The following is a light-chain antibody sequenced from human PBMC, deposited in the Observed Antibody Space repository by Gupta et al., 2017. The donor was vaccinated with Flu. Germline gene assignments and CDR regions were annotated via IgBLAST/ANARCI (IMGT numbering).Light chain of an antibody. V-gene: IGLV1-40*01. CDR1: SSDIGAGYD. Sequence: QSVLAQPPSVSGAPGQRVTISCPGSSSDIGAGYDVHWYQQLPGTAPKLLIYGNINRPPGVPDRFSGSKSGTSASLAITGLQAEDDADYYCQSYDSSLSAYVFGTGTKVTVL. CDR3: QSYDSSLSAYV. CDR2: GNI. J-gene: IGLJ1*01.